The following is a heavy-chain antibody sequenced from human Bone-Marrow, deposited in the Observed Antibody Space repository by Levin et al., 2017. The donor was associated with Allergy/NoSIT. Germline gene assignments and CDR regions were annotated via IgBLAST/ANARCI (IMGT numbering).Heavy chain of an antibody. CDR1: GFNVDDYA. CDR2: ITWNRGKK. V-gene: IGHV3-9*01. CDR3: AKDISGDGSNFDH. J-gene: IGHJ4*02. D-gene: IGHD5-24*01. Sequence: QAVGSLRLSCAVSGFNVDDYAMHWVRQAPGKGLEWVSGITWNRGKKDYADSVKGRFTISRDNAKNSLYLQMNSLRTEDTALYYCAKDISGDGSNFDHWGQGTLVTVSA.